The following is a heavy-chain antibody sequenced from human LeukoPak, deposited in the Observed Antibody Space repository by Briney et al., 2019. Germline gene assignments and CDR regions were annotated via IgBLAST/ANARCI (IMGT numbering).Heavy chain of an antibody. J-gene: IGHJ4*02. D-gene: IGHD6-13*01. Sequence: SETLSLTCTVSGGSISSGSYYWSWIRQPPGKGLEWIGRIYTSGSTNYNPSLKSRVTISVDTSNNQFSLKLSSVTAADTAVDYCARDRAIAASRGGGSDYWGQGTLVTVSS. V-gene: IGHV4-61*02. CDR1: GGSISSGSYY. CDR2: IYTSGST. CDR3: ARDRAIAASRGGGSDY.